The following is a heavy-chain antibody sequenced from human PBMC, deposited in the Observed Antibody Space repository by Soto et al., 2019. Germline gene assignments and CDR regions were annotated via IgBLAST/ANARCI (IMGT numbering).Heavy chain of an antibody. CDR3: TRHEGAAVAFPNNWSDT. V-gene: IGHV5-51*01. Sequence: GESLKISCKGSGYSFTSYWIGWVRQMPGKGLEWMGIIYPGDSDTRYSASFQGQVTISADKSISTAYLQWSRLRASDTARYYCTRHEGAAVAFPNNWSDTWGQGTLVPISS. CDR1: GYSFTSYW. J-gene: IGHJ5*02. CDR2: IYPGDSDT. D-gene: IGHD6-13*01.